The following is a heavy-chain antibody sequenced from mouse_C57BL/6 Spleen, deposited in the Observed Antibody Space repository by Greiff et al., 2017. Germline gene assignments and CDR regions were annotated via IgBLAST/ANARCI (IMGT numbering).Heavy chain of an antibody. Sequence: VQLQQPGAELVKPGASVKLSCKASGYTFTSYWMHWVKQRPGRGLEWIGRIDPNSGGTKYNEKFKSKATLTVDKPSSTAYMQLSSLTSADSAVYYCARERGYYDYDGYAMDYWGKGASVTGYS. CDR3: ARERGYYDYDGYAMDY. CDR2: IDPNSGGT. J-gene: IGHJ4*01. V-gene: IGHV1-72*01. CDR1: GYTFTSYW. D-gene: IGHD2-4*01.